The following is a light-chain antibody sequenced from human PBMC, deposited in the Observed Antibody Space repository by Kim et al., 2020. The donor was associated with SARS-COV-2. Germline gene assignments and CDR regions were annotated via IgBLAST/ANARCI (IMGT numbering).Light chain of an antibody. CDR3: QQYGSSPPYT. CDR2: GAS. V-gene: IGKV3-20*01. J-gene: IGKJ2*01. CDR1: QRVSSRY. Sequence: SPEERATLSCRASQRVSSRYLAWYQQKPGQAPRLLIYGASNRATGIPDRFSGSGSGTDFTLTISRLESEDFAVYYCQQYGSSPPYTFGQGTKLEI.